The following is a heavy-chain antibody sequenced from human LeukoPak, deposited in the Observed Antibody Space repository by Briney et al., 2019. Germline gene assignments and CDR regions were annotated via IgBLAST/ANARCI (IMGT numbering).Heavy chain of an antibody. CDR2: INRCCSH. V-gene: IGHV4-34*01. Sequence: PSETLSLTSAVYGGSFIGTYWSWIRQPPGKGVEGIWEINRCCSHKHSPALKSPVAISGDTSKNQFSLKLSSVTAADTAVYYCARRDRKHDYWGQGTLVTVSS. D-gene: IGHD5-24*01. CDR3: ARRDRKHDY. J-gene: IGHJ4*02. CDR1: GGSFIGTY.